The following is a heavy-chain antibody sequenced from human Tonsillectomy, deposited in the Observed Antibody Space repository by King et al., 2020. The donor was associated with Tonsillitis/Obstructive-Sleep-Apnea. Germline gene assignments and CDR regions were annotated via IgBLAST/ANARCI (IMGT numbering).Heavy chain of an antibody. CDR1: GFIFDDYA. V-gene: IGHV3-9*01. D-gene: IGHD1-26*01. Sequence: VQLVESGGNLVQPGRSLRLSCAASGFIFDDYAMHWVRQAPGKGLEWVSGISWNSGSIGYADSVKGRFTISRDNAKNTLYLQMNSLRVEDTALYYCAKGGGSYLDYYYYMDVWGKGTTVTVSS. J-gene: IGHJ6*03. CDR2: ISWNSGSI. CDR3: AKGGGSYLDYYYYMDV.